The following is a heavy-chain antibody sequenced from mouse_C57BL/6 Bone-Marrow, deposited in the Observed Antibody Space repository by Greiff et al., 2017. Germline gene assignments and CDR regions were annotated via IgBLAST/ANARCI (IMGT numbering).Heavy chain of an antibody. CDR3: ARGGVFDY. J-gene: IGHJ2*01. Sequence: VQLKQSGAELVKPGASVKLSCTASGFNIKDYYMHWVKQRTEQGLEWIGRIDPEDGETKYDPKFQGKTTITADTSSNTAYLQLSSLPSEDTAVYYCARGGVFDYWGQGTTLTVSS. CDR1: GFNIKDYY. CDR2: IDPEDGET. V-gene: IGHV14-2*01.